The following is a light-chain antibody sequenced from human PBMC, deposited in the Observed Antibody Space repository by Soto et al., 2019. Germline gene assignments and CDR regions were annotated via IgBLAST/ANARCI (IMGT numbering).Light chain of an antibody. CDR2: GIS. J-gene: IGKJ1*01. CDR3: EQYGSSPRT. Sequence: EIVMTQSPATLSVSPGERATLSCRASQSVSSNLAWYQQKPGQAPRLLIYGISSRPTGIPDRFSGSGSGTDFTLTISRLEPEDFAVYYCEQYGSSPRTFGQGTKVDIK. CDR1: QSVSSN. V-gene: IGKV3-20*01.